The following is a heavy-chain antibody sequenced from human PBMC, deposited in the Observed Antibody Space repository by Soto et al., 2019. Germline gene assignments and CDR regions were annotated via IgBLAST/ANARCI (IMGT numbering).Heavy chain of an antibody. CDR1: GTSISSYY. CDR3: ARDRGCTIGLCSRGCFDP. Sequence: SETLSLTCTVSGTSISSYYWSWIRQPPGKGLEWIANIHYSGTTNYNPSLASRVTLSVDTSKNQFSLKMTSVTAADTAVYYCARDRGCTIGLCSRGCFDPPGPGTLVTVS. J-gene: IGHJ5*02. CDR2: IHYSGTT. V-gene: IGHV4-59*01. D-gene: IGHD2-8*01.